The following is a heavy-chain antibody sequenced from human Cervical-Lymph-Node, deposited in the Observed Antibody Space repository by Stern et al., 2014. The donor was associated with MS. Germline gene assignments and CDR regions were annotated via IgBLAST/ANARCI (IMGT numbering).Heavy chain of an antibody. CDR3: ARLSTVVDY. J-gene: IGHJ4*02. D-gene: IGHD4-23*01. CDR2: VYYSGTT. V-gene: IGHV4-59*08. Sequence: QVQLVESGPGLVKPSETLSLTCTVSGDSISSYYWSWIRQPPGKGLEWIGHVYYSGTTYYNPSLTGRVTISVDTSKKHFSLKLNSVTAADTAVYYCARLSTVVDYWGQGTLVTVSS. CDR1: GDSISSYY.